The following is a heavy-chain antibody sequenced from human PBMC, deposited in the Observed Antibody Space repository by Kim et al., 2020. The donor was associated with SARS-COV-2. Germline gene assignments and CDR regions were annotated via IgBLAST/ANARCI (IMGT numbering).Heavy chain of an antibody. V-gene: IGHV3-21*01. CDR1: GFTFSSYS. J-gene: IGHJ4*02. Sequence: GGSLRLSCAASGFTFSSYSMNWVRQAPGKGLEWVSSISSSSSYIYYADSVKGRFTISRDNAKNSLYLQMNSLRAEDTAVYYCARDGFYYGSGSYFSSPASPGYWGQGTLVTGSS. CDR3: ARDGFYYGSGSYFSSPASPGY. CDR2: ISSSSSYI. D-gene: IGHD3-10*01.